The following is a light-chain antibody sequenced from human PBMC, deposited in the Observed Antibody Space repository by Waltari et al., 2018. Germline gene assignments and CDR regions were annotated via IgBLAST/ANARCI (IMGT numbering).Light chain of an antibody. Sequence: IVLTQSPGTLSLSPDERATLSCRASQGVGKYLAWYQQRPGQAPRLLLYHASIRATGIPDRFSGIGSGTDFSLTISIMEPEDFAVYYCQKYDFLPATFGQGTTVEIK. CDR3: QKYDFLPAT. CDR1: QGVGKY. J-gene: IGKJ1*01. V-gene: IGKV3-20*01. CDR2: HAS.